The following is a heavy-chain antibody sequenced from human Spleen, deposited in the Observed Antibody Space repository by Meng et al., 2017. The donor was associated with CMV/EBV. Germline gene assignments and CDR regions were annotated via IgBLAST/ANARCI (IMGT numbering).Heavy chain of an antibody. CDR3: AKMVSPRMGDGFDL. Sequence: GFTFSGYGMNWVRQAPGKGLGWVAVIWHDGSNKYYVDSVKGRLTITRDNSKNTLYLQMNSLRVEDTAVYYCAKMVSPRMGDGFDLWGQGTVVTVSS. J-gene: IGHJ3*01. CDR2: IWHDGSNK. D-gene: IGHD2-8*01. CDR1: GFTFSGYG. V-gene: IGHV3-33*03.